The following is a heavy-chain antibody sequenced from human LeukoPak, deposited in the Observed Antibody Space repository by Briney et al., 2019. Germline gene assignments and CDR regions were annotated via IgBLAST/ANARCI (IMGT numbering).Heavy chain of an antibody. CDR1: GGSISSYY. CDR2: IYYSGST. CDR3: AARYYDSSGYYSPYFDH. D-gene: IGHD3-22*01. J-gene: IGHJ4*02. V-gene: IGHV4-59*08. Sequence: SETLSLTCTVSGGSISSYYWSWIRQPPGKGLEWIGYIYYSGSTNYNPSLKSRVTISVGTSKNQFSLKLSSVTAADTAVYYCAARYYDSSGYYSPYFDHWGQGTLVTVSS.